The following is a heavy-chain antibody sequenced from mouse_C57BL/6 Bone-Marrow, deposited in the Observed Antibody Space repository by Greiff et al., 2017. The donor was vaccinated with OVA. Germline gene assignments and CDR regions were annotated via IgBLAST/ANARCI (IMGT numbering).Heavy chain of an antibody. CDR2: INPSTGGT. CDR3: TGDGYYVPYFDV. D-gene: IGHD2-3*01. V-gene: IGHV1-42*01. Sequence: EVQLQQSGPELVKPGASVKISCKASGYSFTGYYMNWVKQSPEKSLEWIGEINPSTGGTTYNQKFKAKATLTVDKSSSTAYMQLKSLTSEDSAVYYCTGDGYYVPYFDVWGTGTTVTVSS. J-gene: IGHJ1*03. CDR1: GYSFTGYY.